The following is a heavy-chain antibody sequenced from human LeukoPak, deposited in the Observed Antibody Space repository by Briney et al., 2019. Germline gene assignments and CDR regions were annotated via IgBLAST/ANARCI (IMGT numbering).Heavy chain of an antibody. D-gene: IGHD6-6*01. J-gene: IGHJ6*02. CDR3: ARLDLSSSFKSYYYYGMDV. CDR2: INPTSGGT. CDR1: GYTFTGYY. V-gene: IGHV1-2*06. Sequence: GASVKVSCKASGYTFTGYYMHWVRQAPGQGLEWMGRINPTSGGTNYAQKFQGRVTMTRDTSISTAYMELSRLRSDDTAVYYCARLDLSSSFKSYYYYGMDVWGQGTTVTVSS.